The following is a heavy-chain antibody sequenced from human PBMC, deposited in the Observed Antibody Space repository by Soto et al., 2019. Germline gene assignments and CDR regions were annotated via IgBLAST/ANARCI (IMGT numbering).Heavy chain of an antibody. D-gene: IGHD1-20*01. J-gene: IGHJ3*02. Sequence: GGSLRLSCAASGFTFSSYDMHWVRQATGKGLEWVSAIGTAGYTYYPGSVKGRFTISRENAKNSLYLQMNSLRAEDTAVYFCAAYNTSRHAAFDIWGRGTLVTVSS. CDR2: IGTAGYT. CDR1: GFTFSSYD. V-gene: IGHV3-13*01. CDR3: AAYNTSRHAAFDI.